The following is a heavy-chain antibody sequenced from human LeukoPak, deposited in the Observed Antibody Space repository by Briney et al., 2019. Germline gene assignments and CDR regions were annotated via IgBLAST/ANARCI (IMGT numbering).Heavy chain of an antibody. CDR1: GFTFCSYS. CDR3: ARDDLGTSYFYYGMDV. CDR2: ISSSGSTI. J-gene: IGHJ6*02. Sequence: GGSLRLSCAASGFTFCSYSMNWVRQAPGKGLEWVSYISSSGSTIYYADSVKGRFTISRDNAKNSLYLQMNSLRAEETAVFYCARDDLGTSYFYYGMDVWGQGTTVTVSS. V-gene: IGHV3-48*01. D-gene: IGHD3/OR15-3a*01.